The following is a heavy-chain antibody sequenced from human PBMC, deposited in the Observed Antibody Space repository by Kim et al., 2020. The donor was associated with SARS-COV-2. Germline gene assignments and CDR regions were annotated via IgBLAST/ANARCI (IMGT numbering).Heavy chain of an antibody. CDR2: ISYDGSNK. CDR1: GFTFSSYA. V-gene: IGHV3-30-3*01. D-gene: IGHD6-19*01. CDR3: ARAPISEAVAGSWLDY. J-gene: IGHJ4*02. Sequence: GGSLRLSCAASGFTFSSYAMHWVRQAPGKGLEWVAVISYDGSNKYYADSVKGRFTISRDNSKNTLYLQMNSLRAEDTAVYYCARAPISEAVAGSWLDYWGQGTLVTVSS.